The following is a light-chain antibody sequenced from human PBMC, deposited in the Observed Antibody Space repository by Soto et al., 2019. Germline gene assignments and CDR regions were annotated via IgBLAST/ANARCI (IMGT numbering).Light chain of an antibody. CDR2: DAY. Sequence: EAEWTQCQDTRSGWPGERYTNCCRVSQSVSRSYLAWYQQKPGQAPRLLIYDAYNRATGIPPRFSGSGSGTDFPLTICSLDPEAPAAYYCPLRQLWPISFAHGT. V-gene: IGKV3-11*01. CDR3: PLRQLWPIS. J-gene: IGKJ3*01. CDR1: QSVSRSY.